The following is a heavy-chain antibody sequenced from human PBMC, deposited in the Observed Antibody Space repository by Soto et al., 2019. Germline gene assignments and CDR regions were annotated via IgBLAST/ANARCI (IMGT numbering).Heavy chain of an antibody. CDR3: ARSIAVAGTPAFDH. D-gene: IGHD6-19*01. Sequence: QVQLVESGGGVVQPGRSMRLSCAASGFTFSSFTMHWVRQAPGKGLEWVTLMSYHGTNKHYADSVKGRFTISRDNSKNTLYLQMNSLRAEDTAVYYCARSIAVAGTPAFDHWGQGTLVTVSS. CDR2: MSYHGTNK. CDR1: GFTFSSFT. V-gene: IGHV3-30-3*01. J-gene: IGHJ4*02.